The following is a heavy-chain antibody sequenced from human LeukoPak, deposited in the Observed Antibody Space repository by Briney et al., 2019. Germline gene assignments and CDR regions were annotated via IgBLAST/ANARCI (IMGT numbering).Heavy chain of an antibody. V-gene: IGHV4-39*01. J-gene: IGHJ4*02. Sequence: SETLSLTCSVSGGSISRSSYYWGWIRQPPGKGLEWIGSIYYSGSTYYNPSLKSRVTISVDTSKNQFSLKLSSVTAADTAVYYCASWPPPLDYWGQGTLVTVSS. CDR3: ASWPPPLDY. CDR2: IYYSGST. CDR1: GGSISRSSYY.